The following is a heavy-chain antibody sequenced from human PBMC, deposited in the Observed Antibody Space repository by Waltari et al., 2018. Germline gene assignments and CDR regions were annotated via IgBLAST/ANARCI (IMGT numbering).Heavy chain of an antibody. Sequence: QVQLVQSGAEVKKPGSSVKVSCKASGGNFSSYAISWVRQAAGQGLEWMGGIIPIFGTANYAQKFQGRVTITADESTSTAYMELSSLRSEDTAVYYCASRLLAAAGALYFDYWGQGTLVTVSS. J-gene: IGHJ4*02. CDR2: IIPIFGTA. CDR3: ASRLLAAAGALYFDY. V-gene: IGHV1-69*12. D-gene: IGHD6-13*01. CDR1: GGNFSSYA.